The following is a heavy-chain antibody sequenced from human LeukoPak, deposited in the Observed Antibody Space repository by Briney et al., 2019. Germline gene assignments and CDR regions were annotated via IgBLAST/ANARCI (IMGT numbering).Heavy chain of an antibody. Sequence: PGGSLRLSCAASGFTFSSYAMSWVRQAPGKGLEWVSAISGSGGSTYYADSVKGRVTISRDNSKNTLYLQMNSLRAEDTAVYYCAKEGDSSGYIYWYFDLWRRGTLVTVSS. CDR1: GFTFSSYA. V-gene: IGHV3-23*01. D-gene: IGHD3-22*01. CDR3: AKEGDSSGYIYWYFDL. J-gene: IGHJ2*01. CDR2: ISGSGGST.